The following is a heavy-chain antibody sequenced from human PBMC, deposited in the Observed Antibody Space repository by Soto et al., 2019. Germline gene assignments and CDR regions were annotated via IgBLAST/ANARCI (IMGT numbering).Heavy chain of an antibody. CDR2: ISPHNGNT. CDR1: GYSFTSYG. CDR3: AMYSRSALDY. V-gene: IGHV1-18*04. Sequence: QVQLVQSGGEVKKPGASVKVSCKTSGYSFTSYGITWVRQAPGQGLEWMGWISPHNGNTDYTQKLPDRVTMSADISTTTAYMELRSLTSDDTAVYYCAMYSRSALDYWGQGTLVTVSS. D-gene: IGHD6-6*01. J-gene: IGHJ4*02.